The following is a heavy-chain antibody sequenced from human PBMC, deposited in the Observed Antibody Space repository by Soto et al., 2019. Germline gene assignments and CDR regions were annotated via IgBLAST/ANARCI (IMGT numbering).Heavy chain of an antibody. V-gene: IGHV4-4*02. CDR1: SGSISSSNW. CDR2: IYHSGST. J-gene: IGHJ4*02. Sequence: QVQLQESGPGLVKPSGTLSLTCAVPSGSISSSNWWSWVRQPPGKGLEWIGEIYHSGSTNYNPSLKSRVTISVDKSKNQFSLKLSSVTAADTAVYYCARGVVVVPAAPHLDYWGQGTLVTVSS. CDR3: ARGVVVVPAAPHLDY. D-gene: IGHD2-2*01.